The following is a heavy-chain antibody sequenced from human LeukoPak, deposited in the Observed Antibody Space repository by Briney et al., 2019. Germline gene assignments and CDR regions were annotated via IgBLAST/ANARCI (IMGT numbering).Heavy chain of an antibody. CDR3: ARDRWGYSYGGD. V-gene: IGHV3-7*01. CDR2: IKQDGSEK. J-gene: IGHJ4*02. Sequence: GGSLRLSRAASGFAFSNYWMSWVRQAPGKGLEWVANIKQDGSEKFYVDSVKGRFTISRDNAKNSLYLQMNSLRADDTAVYFCARDRWGYSYGGDWGQGTLVTVSS. CDR1: GFAFSNYW. D-gene: IGHD5-18*01.